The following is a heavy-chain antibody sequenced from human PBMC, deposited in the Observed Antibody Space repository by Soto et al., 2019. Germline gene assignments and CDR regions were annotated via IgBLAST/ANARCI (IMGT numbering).Heavy chain of an antibody. CDR3: AADPIYYYYYGMDG. V-gene: IGHV1-58*01. CDR1: GFTFTSSA. CDR2: IVVGSGNT. Sequence: SVKVSCKASGFTFTSSAVQWVRQARGQRLEWIGWIVVGSGNTNYAQKFQERVTITRDMSTSTAYMELSSLRSEDTAVYYCAADPIYYYYYGMDGWGQGTTVTVSS. J-gene: IGHJ6*02.